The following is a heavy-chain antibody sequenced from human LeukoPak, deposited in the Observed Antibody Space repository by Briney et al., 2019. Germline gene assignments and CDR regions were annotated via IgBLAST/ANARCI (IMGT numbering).Heavy chain of an antibody. J-gene: IGHJ3*02. CDR2: ISSSSSYI. Sequence: GGSLRLSCAASGFTFSSYSMNWVRQAPGKGLEWVSSISSSSSYIYYADSVKGRYTISRDNAKNSLYLQMNSLRAEDTAVYYCARHFSLRYFDWLWGTDRRDAFDIWGQGTMVTVSS. D-gene: IGHD3-9*01. CDR3: ARHFSLRYFDWLWGTDRRDAFDI. CDR1: GFTFSSYS. V-gene: IGHV3-21*01.